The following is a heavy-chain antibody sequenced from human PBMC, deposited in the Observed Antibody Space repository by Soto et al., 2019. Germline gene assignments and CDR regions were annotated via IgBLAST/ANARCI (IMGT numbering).Heavy chain of an antibody. J-gene: IGHJ4*02. CDR2: IYNSGTT. CDR3: ARSGGYSGYDLDY. Sequence: ASETLSLTCTVSGGSITRGGYYWSWIRQHPGKGLEWIGYIYNSGTTYYNPSLKSRVTISVDTSKNQFSLKLTSVTAADTAVYYCARSGGYSGYDLDYWGRGILVTSPQ. CDR1: GGSITRGGYY. V-gene: IGHV4-31*03. D-gene: IGHD5-12*01.